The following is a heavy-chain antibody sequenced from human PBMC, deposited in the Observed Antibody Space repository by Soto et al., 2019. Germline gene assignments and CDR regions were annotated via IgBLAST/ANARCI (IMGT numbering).Heavy chain of an antibody. CDR1: GFTFSSYW. Sequence: PGGSLRLSCAASGFTFSSYWMSWVRQAPGKGLEWVANIKQDGSEKYYVDSVKGRFTISRDNAKNSLYLQMNSLRAEDTAVYYCAKDTLSIAAAGSYWGQGTLVTVSS. D-gene: IGHD6-13*01. V-gene: IGHV3-7*03. CDR2: IKQDGSEK. CDR3: AKDTLSIAAAGSY. J-gene: IGHJ4*02.